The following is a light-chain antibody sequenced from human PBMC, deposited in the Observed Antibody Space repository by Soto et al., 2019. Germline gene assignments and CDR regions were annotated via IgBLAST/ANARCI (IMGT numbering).Light chain of an antibody. Sequence: QSVLTQPPSASGTPGQKVFISCSGSSSNIGGTNYAYWYQQLPGAAPKLLMHSNNLRPSGVPERISGSKFGTGASLAISGLRSEDEAVYYCASLDDSLGAVIFGGGTKLTVL. CDR1: SSNIGGTNY. CDR2: SNN. V-gene: IGLV1-47*02. J-gene: IGLJ2*01. CDR3: ASLDDSLGAVI.